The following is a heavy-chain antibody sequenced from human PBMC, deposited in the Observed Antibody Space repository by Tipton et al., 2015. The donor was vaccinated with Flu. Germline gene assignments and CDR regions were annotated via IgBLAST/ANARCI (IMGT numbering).Heavy chain of an antibody. CDR1: GDSMRSDYF. CDR3: ATTTYFYGSGSHDY. CDR2: IHYSGSP. Sequence: LRLSCTVSGDSMRSDYFWAWIRQAPGKGLEWIGNIHYSGSPHYDPSLKSRVTITVDTSKNQFSLRLSSMTAADTAVYYCATTTYFYGSGSHDYWGQGTLVTVSS. J-gene: IGHJ4*02. V-gene: IGHV4-38-2*02. D-gene: IGHD3-10*01.